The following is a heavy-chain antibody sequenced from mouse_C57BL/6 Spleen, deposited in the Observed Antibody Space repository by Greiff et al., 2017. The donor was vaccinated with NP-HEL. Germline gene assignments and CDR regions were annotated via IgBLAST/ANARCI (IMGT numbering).Heavy chain of an antibody. CDR2: IYPGSGST. V-gene: IGHV1-55*01. D-gene: IGHD3-2*02. Sequence: QVQLQQPGAELVKPGASVKMSCKASGYTFTSYWITWVKQRPGQGLEWIGDIYPGSGSTNYNEKFKSKATLTVDTSSSTAYMQLSSLTSEDSAVYYCARWKLRLSYFDYWGQGTTLTVSS. J-gene: IGHJ2*01. CDR1: GYTFTSYW. CDR3: ARWKLRLSYFDY.